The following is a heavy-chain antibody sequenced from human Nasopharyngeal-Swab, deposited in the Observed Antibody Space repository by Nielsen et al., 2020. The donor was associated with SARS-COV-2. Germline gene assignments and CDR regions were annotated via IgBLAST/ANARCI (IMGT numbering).Heavy chain of an antibody. CDR1: GFTFSSYG. D-gene: IGHD5-18*01. Sequence: GESLKISCAASGFTFSSYGMHWVRQAPGRGLEWVAVIWYDGSNKYYADSVKGRFTISRDNSKNMLYLQMNSLRAEDTAVYYCARDRGSYGQGKIDYWGQGTLVTVSS. CDR3: ARDRGSYGQGKIDY. V-gene: IGHV3-33*01. CDR2: IWYDGSNK. J-gene: IGHJ4*02.